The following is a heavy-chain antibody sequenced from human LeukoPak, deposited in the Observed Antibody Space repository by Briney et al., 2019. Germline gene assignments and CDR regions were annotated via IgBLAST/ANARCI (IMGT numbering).Heavy chain of an antibody. V-gene: IGHV3-23*01. CDR3: AKDPAGSGTHDRYFDY. D-gene: IGHD3-10*01. CDR1: GFTFSSYA. Sequence: GGSLRLSCAASGFTFSSYAMSWVRQAPGKGLEWVSAIRGSGGSTYSADSVKGRFTISKDNSKNTLYLQMNSLRAEDTAVYYCAKDPAGSGTHDRYFDYWGQGTLVTVSS. CDR2: IRGSGGST. J-gene: IGHJ4*02.